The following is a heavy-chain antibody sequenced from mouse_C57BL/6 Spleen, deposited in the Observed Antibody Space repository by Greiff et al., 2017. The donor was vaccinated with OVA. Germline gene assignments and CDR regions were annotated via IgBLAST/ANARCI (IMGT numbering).Heavy chain of an antibody. Sequence: ESGAELVKPGASVKISCKASGYAFSSYWMNWVKQRPGKGLEWIGQFYPGDGDTNYNGKFKGKATLTADKSSSTAYMQLSSLTSEDSAVYFCARERGYYYGMDYWGQGTSVTVSS. CDR1: GYAFSSYW. J-gene: IGHJ4*01. CDR3: ARERGYYYGMDY. CDR2: FYPGDGDT. V-gene: IGHV1-80*01.